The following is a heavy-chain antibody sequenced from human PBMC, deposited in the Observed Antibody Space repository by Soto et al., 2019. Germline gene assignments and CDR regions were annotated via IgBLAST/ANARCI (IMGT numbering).Heavy chain of an antibody. J-gene: IGHJ5*02. V-gene: IGHV4-31*03. D-gene: IGHD6-13*01. Sequence: SETLSLTCTVSGGSISSGGYYWIWIRQHPGKSLEWIGYIYYSGSTYYNPSLKSRVTISVDTSKNQFSLKLSSVTAADTAVYYCARDSADGYSSTVNWFDPWGQGTLVTVSS. CDR3: ARDSADGYSSTVNWFDP. CDR1: GGSISSGGYY. CDR2: IYYSGST.